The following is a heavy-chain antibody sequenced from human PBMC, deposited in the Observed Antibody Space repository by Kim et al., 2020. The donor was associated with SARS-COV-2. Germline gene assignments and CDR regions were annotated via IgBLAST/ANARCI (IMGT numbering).Heavy chain of an antibody. J-gene: IGHJ4*02. CDR3: ARHSSGWYFNFDY. Sequence: SETLSLTCTVSGGSISSSSYYWGWIRQPPGKGLEWIGSIYYSGSTYYNPSLKSRVTISVDTSKNQFSLKLSSVTAADTAVYYCARHSSGWYFNFDYWGQGTLVTVSS. CDR1: GGSISSSSYY. CDR2: IYYSGST. D-gene: IGHD6-19*01. V-gene: IGHV4-39*07.